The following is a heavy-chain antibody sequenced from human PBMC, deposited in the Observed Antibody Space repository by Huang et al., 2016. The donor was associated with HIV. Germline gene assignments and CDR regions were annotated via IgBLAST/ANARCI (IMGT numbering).Heavy chain of an antibody. CDR1: GGSITSHY. CDR3: ARGLPLVGAMNF. V-gene: IGHV4-59*11. Sequence: QVHLQESGPGLVKPSETLSLTCSVAGGSITSHYWIWIRQPPGKGLEWIGNKYYSGSTNYNPPLRSRVTMSIDTYKNQFSLKLSSVAAADTAVYYCARGLPLVGAMNFWGQGALVTVSS. CDR2: KYYSGST. D-gene: IGHD1-26*01. J-gene: IGHJ4*02.